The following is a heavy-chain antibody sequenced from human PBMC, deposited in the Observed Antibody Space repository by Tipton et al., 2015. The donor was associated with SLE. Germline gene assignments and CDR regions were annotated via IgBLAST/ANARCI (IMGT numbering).Heavy chain of an antibody. D-gene: IGHD6-13*01. J-gene: IGHJ4*02. V-gene: IGHV4-39*07. CDR3: ALSMTAASGPFDY. Sequence: LRLSCTVSGASISSRSYYWGCIRQPPGKGLEWIGSIYDSGITYYSPSFKSRVTISVDTSNNQFSLELSSVTAADTAVYYCALSMTAASGPFDYWGQGTLVTVS. CDR2: IYDSGIT. CDR1: GASISSRSYY.